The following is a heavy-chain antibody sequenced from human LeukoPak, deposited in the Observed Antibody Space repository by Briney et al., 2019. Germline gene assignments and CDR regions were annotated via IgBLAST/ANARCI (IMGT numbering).Heavy chain of an antibody. Sequence: GGSLRLSCAASGFTFSGCWMTWVRQAPGKGLEWVADIKEDGSKKNYVDSVKGRFTIFRDNAKNSLYLQMNSLRAEDTAVYYCAKAGGWFGELLQTSADNWFDPWGQGTLVTVSS. J-gene: IGHJ5*02. D-gene: IGHD3-10*01. CDR2: IKEDGSKK. CDR3: AKAGGWFGELLQTSADNWFDP. V-gene: IGHV3-7*03. CDR1: GFTFSGCW.